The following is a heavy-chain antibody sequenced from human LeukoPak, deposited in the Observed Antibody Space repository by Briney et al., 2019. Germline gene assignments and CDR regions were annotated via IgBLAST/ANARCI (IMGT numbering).Heavy chain of an antibody. D-gene: IGHD3-10*01. CDR1: GFSFNIHG. CDR2: IGPSGSNT. V-gene: IGHV3-23*01. J-gene: IGHJ3*02. Sequence: GGSLRLSCAASGFSFNIHGMNWVRQAPGKGLEWVSGIGPSGSNTYYADSVKGRFTISRDNSNNTLYLQMNSLRAEDSAVYYCAKDQILIWFGELFDAFDIWGQGTMVTVSS. CDR3: AKDQILIWFGELFDAFDI.